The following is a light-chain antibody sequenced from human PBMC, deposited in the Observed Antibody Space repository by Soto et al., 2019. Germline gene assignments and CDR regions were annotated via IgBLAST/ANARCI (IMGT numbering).Light chain of an antibody. CDR1: SSDVGSYNL. CDR2: EGD. J-gene: IGLJ1*01. V-gene: IGLV2-23*01. Sequence: QSALTQPASVSGSPGQSITISCTGTSSDVGSYNLVSWYQQHPGKAPKLLIYEGDKRPSGVSNRFSGSKSGDTASLTISGLQAEDEADYYCYSYVSSRTFVFGTGTTLTVL. CDR3: YSYVSSRTFV.